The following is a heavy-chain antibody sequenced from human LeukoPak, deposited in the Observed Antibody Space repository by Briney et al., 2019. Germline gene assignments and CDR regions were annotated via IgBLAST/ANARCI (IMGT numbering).Heavy chain of an antibody. J-gene: IGHJ4*02. Sequence: PSETLSLTXTVSGGSISSYYWSWIRQPPGKGLEWIGYIYYSGSTNYNPSLKSRVTISVDTSKNQFSLKLSSVTAADTAVYYCARVLEMATIIDYWGQGTLVTVSS. D-gene: IGHD5-24*01. V-gene: IGHV4-59*01. CDR3: ARVLEMATIIDY. CDR1: GGSISSYY. CDR2: IYYSGST.